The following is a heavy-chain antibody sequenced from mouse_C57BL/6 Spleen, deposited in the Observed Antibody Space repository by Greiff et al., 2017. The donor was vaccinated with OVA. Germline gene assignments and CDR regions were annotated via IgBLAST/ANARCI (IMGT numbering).Heavy chain of an antibody. V-gene: IGHV1-69*01. CDR2: IDPSDSYT. Sequence: QVQLQQPGAELVMPGASVKLSCKASGYTFTSYWMHWVKQRPGQGLEWIGEIDPSDSYTNYNHKFKGKSTLTVDKSSSTAYMQLSSLTSEDSAVYYCTSSSYYDCPSRRYFDVWGTGTTVTVSS. D-gene: IGHD2-4*01. CDR3: TSSSYYDCPSRRYFDV. CDR1: GYTFTSYW. J-gene: IGHJ1*03.